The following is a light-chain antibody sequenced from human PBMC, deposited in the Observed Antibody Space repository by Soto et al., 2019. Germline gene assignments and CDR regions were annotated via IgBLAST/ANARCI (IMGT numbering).Light chain of an antibody. Sequence: DIVMTQSPDSLAVSLGERATINCKSSQSVLYRSNNKNYLAWYQQKPGQPPKLLIYWASTRQSGVPDRFGGSGSGRDFTLTISSLQAEDVAVYYCQQYYITPPHTFGGGTMVEIK. CDR2: WAS. V-gene: IGKV4-1*01. CDR3: QQYYITPPHT. J-gene: IGKJ4*01. CDR1: QSVLYRSNNKNY.